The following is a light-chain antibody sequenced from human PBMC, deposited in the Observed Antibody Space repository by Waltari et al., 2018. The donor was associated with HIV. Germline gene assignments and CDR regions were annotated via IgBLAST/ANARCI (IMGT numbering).Light chain of an antibody. Sequence: QSALTQPRSVSASTGQTVTISCRGTSRDIGCYNYVSWYQQHPAEAPRLRIYDVNKRPSGVPDRFSGSKSGNTASLTISGLQAEDEADYYCCSYAGSNTFYVFGTGTEVTVL. CDR3: CSYAGSNTFYV. CDR1: SRDIGCYNY. CDR2: DVN. V-gene: IGLV2-11*01. J-gene: IGLJ1*01.